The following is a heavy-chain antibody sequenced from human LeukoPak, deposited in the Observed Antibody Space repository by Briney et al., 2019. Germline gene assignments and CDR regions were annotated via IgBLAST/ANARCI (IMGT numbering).Heavy chain of an antibody. D-gene: IGHD3-22*01. CDR3: TRHYYDSSGYYSFDY. CDR1: GFTFSGSA. CDR2: IRSKANSYAT. Sequence: PGGSLRLSCAASGFTFSGSAMHWVRQASGKGLEWVGRIRSKANSYATAYAASVKGRFTISSDDSKNTAYLQMNSLKTEDTAVYYCTRHYYDSSGYYSFDYWGQGTLVTVSS. J-gene: IGHJ4*02. V-gene: IGHV3-73*01.